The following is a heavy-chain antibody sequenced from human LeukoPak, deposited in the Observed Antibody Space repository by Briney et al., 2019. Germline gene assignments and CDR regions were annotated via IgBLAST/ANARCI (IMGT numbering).Heavy chain of an antibody. CDR3: ARRRYYDSSGYLE. CDR2: ICYSGRT. V-gene: IGHV4-39*01. CDR1: GDSVSSSDSY. D-gene: IGHD3-22*01. Sequence: SETLSLTCTIFGDSVSSSDSYWDWIRQPPGKGLEWIGTICYSGRTYYSPSLKSRVTLSVDVSNNQFSLTLSSVTAADTALYFCARRRYYDSSGYLEWDQGTLATVSS. J-gene: IGHJ1*01.